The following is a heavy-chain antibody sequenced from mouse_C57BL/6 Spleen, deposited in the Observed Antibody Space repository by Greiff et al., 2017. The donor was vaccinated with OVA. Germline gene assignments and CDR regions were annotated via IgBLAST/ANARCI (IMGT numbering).Heavy chain of an antibody. V-gene: IGHV3-6*01. D-gene: IGHD4-1*01. CDR1: GYSITSGYY. J-gene: IGHJ1*03. CDR2: IRYDGSN. CDR3: ALTGTGYFDV. Sequence: EVKLQESGPGLVKPSQSLSLTCSVTGYSITSGYYWNWIRQFPGNKLEWMGYIRYDGSNNYNPSLKNRISITRDTSKNQFFLKLNSVTTEVTATYYCALTGTGYFDVWGTGTTVTVSS.